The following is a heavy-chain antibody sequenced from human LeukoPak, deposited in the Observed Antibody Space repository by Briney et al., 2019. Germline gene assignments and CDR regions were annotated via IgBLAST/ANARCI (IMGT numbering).Heavy chain of an antibody. CDR2: IWYDGSHK. D-gene: IGHD6-6*01. V-gene: IGHV3-33*01. J-gene: IGHJ4*02. CDR1: GFTFSTYN. CDR3: ARAPYSYSYRPPPDY. Sequence: PERSLRLSCAASGFTFSTYNMHWVRQAPGTGLKWVAVIWYDGSHKYYADSVKGRFTISRDNSKNTLYLQMNSLKAEDTAVYYCARAPYSYSYRPPPDYWGQGTLVTVSS.